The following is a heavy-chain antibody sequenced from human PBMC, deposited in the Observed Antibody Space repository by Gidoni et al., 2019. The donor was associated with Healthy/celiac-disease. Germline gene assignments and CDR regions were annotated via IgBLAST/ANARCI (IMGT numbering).Heavy chain of an antibody. CDR2: ISYDGSNK. D-gene: IGHD2-15*01. CDR1: GFTFSSYA. CDR3: ARDRGYCSGGSCLWYFDY. Sequence: QVKLVESGGGVVQPGRSLRRSCAASGFTFSSYAMPWVGRAPGKGLEWVAVISYDGSNKYYADSVKGRFTIPRDNSKNTLYLQMNSLRAEDTAVYYCARDRGYCSGGSCLWYFDYWGQGTLVTVSS. V-gene: IGHV3-30-3*01. J-gene: IGHJ4*02.